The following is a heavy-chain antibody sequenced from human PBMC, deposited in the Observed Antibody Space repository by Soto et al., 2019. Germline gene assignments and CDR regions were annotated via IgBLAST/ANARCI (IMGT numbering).Heavy chain of an antibody. Sequence: GGSLRLSCAASGFTFDDYAMHWVRQAPGKGLEWVLGISWNSGSIAYADSVKGRFTVSRDNAKNSLYLQMNSLRTEDTALYYCAKGYCSSTSCYIDYWGQGTMVTVYS. D-gene: IGHD2-2*01. V-gene: IGHV3-9*01. J-gene: IGHJ4*02. CDR2: ISWNSGSI. CDR1: GFTFDDYA. CDR3: AKGYCSSTSCYIDY.